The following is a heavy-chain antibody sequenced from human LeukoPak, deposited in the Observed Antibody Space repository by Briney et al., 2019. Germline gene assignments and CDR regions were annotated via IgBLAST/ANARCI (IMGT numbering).Heavy chain of an antibody. D-gene: IGHD3-3*02. CDR1: GFTFSSYA. V-gene: IGHV3-66*01. CDR3: ARDAPRTSRNRHYYYYYGMDV. CDR2: IYSGGST. Sequence: GGSLRLSCAASGFTFSSYAMSWVRQAPGKGLEWVSVIYSGGSTYYADSVKGRFTISRDNSKNTLYLQMNSLRAEDTAVYYCARDAPRTSRNRHYYYYYGMDVWGQGTTVTVSS. J-gene: IGHJ6*02.